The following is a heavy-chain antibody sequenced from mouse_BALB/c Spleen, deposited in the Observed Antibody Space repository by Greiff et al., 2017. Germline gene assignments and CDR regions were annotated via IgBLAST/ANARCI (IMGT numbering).Heavy chain of an antibody. CDR3: ARDYYGSSGYYFDY. V-gene: IGHV2-9*02. J-gene: IGHJ2*01. CDR2: IWAGGST. CDR1: GFSLTGYG. Sequence: VQGVESGPGLVAPSQSLSITCTVSGFSLTGYGVNWVRQPPGKGLEWLGVIWAGGSTNYNSALMSRLSISKDNSKSQVFLKMNSLQTDDTAMYYCARDYYGSSGYYFDYWGQGTTLTVSS. D-gene: IGHD1-1*01.